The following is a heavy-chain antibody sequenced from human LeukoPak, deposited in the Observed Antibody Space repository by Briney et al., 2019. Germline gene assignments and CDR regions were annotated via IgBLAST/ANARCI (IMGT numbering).Heavy chain of an antibody. CDR1: GGSFSGYY. Sequence: SETLSLTCAVYGGSFSGYYWSWIRQPPGKGLEWIGEINHSGSTNYNPSLKSRVTISVDTSKNQFSLKLSSVTAADTAVYYCARGTYKYYDFWSGSQRGAFDIWGQGTMVTVSS. CDR2: INHSGST. J-gene: IGHJ3*02. D-gene: IGHD3-3*01. CDR3: ARGTYKYYDFWSGSQRGAFDI. V-gene: IGHV4-34*01.